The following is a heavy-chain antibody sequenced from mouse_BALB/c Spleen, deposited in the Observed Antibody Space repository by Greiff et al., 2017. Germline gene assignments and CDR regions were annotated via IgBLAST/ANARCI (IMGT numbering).Heavy chain of an antibody. CDR2: ISSGGST. D-gene: IGHD1-1*01. Sequence: EVKVVESGGGLVKPGGSLKLSCAASGFTFSSYAMSWVRQTPEKRLEWVASISSGGSTYYPDSVKGRFTISRDNARNILYLQMSSLRSEDTAMYYCARSGSSAMDYWGQGTSVTVSS. CDR3: ARSGSSAMDY. V-gene: IGHV5-6-5*01. CDR1: GFTFSSYA. J-gene: IGHJ4*01.